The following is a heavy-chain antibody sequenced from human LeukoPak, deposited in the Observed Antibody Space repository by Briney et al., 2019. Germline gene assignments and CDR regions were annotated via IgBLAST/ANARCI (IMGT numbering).Heavy chain of an antibody. CDR1: GIPFSDYY. CDR3: ARYGSGSNFDY. Sequence: PGGSLRLSCAASGIPFSDYYMSWIRQAPGKGLEWVSYISSRGSTIYYADSVKGRFTISRDNAKNSLYLQMNSLRAEDTAMCYCARYGSGSNFDYWGQGTLVTVSS. CDR2: ISSRGSTI. V-gene: IGHV3-11*01. D-gene: IGHD3-10*01. J-gene: IGHJ4*02.